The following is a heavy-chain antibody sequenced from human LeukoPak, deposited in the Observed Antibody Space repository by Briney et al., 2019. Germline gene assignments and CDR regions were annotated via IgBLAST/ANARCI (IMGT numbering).Heavy chain of an antibody. J-gene: IGHJ5*02. CDR1: GFTFSSYS. CDR3: ASEEAYGDYKGGFDP. Sequence: GGSLRLSCAASGFTFSSYSMNWVRQAPGKGLEWVSYISSSSSTIYYADSVKGRFTISRDNAKNSLYLQMNSLRAEDTAVYYCASEEAYGDYKGGFDPWGQGTLVTVSS. V-gene: IGHV3-48*04. D-gene: IGHD4-17*01. CDR2: ISSSSSTI.